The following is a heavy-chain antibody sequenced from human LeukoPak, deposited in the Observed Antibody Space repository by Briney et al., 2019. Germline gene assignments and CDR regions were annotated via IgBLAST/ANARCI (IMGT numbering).Heavy chain of an antibody. V-gene: IGHV3-48*03. D-gene: IGHD4-11*01. J-gene: IGHJ4*02. Sequence: GGSLRLSCAASGFTFSRYEMKWVRQAPGKGLEWVSYISSSGSTIYYADSVKGRFTISRDNAKNSLYLQMNSLRAEDTAVYYCASMGDYTLLDYWGQGTLVTVSS. CDR2: ISSSGSTI. CDR1: GFTFSRYE. CDR3: ASMGDYTLLDY.